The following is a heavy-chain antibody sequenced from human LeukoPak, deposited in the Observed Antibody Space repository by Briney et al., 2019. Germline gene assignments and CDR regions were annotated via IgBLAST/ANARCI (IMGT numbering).Heavy chain of an antibody. CDR1: GGSFSGYN. V-gene: IGHV4-34*01. CDR2: ISHSGAT. J-gene: IGHJ5*01. CDR3: ARGSPKHDS. Sequence: SETLSLTCAVYGGSFSGYNWNWIRQPPGKGLEWIGEISHSGATSYNSALKSRVTISVDTSKNQFSLKLISVTAADTAVYYCARGSPKHDSWGQGTLVIVSS.